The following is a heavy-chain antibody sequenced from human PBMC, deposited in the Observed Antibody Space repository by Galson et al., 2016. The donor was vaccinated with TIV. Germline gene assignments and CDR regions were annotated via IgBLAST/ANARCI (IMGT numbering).Heavy chain of an antibody. Sequence: ETLSLTCSVSGVSISSYHWTWIRQPPGKGLEWMGYIYYSGNTNYNYNPSLESRVTMSVDTSKTQVSLELYSVTAADTAMYFCARAPYGENWYFDLWGRGTLVTVSS. D-gene: IGHD3-10*01. J-gene: IGHJ2*01. CDR3: ARAPYGENWYFDL. CDR1: GVSISSYH. CDR2: IYYSGNTNY. V-gene: IGHV4-59*08.